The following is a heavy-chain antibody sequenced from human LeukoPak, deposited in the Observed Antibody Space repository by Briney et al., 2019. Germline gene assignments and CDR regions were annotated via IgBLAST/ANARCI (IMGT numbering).Heavy chain of an antibody. V-gene: IGHV1-69*13. CDR1: GGTFSSYA. CDR3: ARSLGEAGTFDY. J-gene: IGHJ4*02. D-gene: IGHD6-19*01. Sequence: SVKVSCKASGGTFSSYAISWVRQAPGQGLEWMGGIIPIFGTANYAQKSQGRVTITADESTSTAYMELSSLRSEDTAVYYCARSLGEAGTFDYWGQGTLVTVSS. CDR2: IIPIFGTA.